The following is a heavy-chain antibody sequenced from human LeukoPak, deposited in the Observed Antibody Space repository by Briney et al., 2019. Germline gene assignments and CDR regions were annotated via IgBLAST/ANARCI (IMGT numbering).Heavy chain of an antibody. CDR2: ISAYNGNT. J-gene: IGHJ5*02. V-gene: IGHV1-18*01. CDR1: GYTFARFG. Sequence: ASVKVSCKASGYTFARFGISWMRQAPGQGLEWMGWISAYNGNTKYAQKFQGRVTMTTDTSTSTAYMELRSLRSDDTAVYYCARGGGDPDMSVVAIKTGLPFDPWGQGTLVTVSS. CDR3: ARGGGDPDMSVVAIKTGLPFDP. D-gene: IGHD3-22*01.